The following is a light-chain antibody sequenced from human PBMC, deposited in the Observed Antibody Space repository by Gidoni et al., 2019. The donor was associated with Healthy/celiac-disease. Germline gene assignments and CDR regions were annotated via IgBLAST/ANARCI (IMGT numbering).Light chain of an antibody. Sequence: EIVLTQSPATLSLSPGERATLSCRASQIVSNYLAWYQQNHGQAPRRLIYDSSNSATGIRARFSGSGSGTDFTLTISSLEPEDFAVYYCQQRSNWPPGLLTFGGXTKVEIK. CDR2: DSS. CDR3: QQRSNWPPGLLT. V-gene: IGKV3-11*01. J-gene: IGKJ4*01. CDR1: QIVSNY.